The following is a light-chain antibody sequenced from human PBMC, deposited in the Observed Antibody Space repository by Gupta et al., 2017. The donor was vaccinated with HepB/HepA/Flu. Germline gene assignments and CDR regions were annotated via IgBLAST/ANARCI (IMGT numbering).Light chain of an antibody. CDR3: QQTDNVPRT. CDR1: QTSNNY. Sequence: QMTPSPSSLSASVGDTVTITCRPSQTSNNYLNWYQWKVGQAPKLLIYAASNLQSGVPARFSGSGSGTDFTLTIIILHAEDVATYYCQQTDNVPRTFGDGTKVEIK. J-gene: IGKJ1*01. V-gene: IGKV1-39*01. CDR2: AAS.